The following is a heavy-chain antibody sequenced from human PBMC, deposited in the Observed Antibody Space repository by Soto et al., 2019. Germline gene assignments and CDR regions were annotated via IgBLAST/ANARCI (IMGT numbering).Heavy chain of an antibody. V-gene: IGHV3-74*01. CDR2: INSDGSST. J-gene: IGHJ5*02. Sequence: GSLRLSCAASGFTFTNYWMHWVRQAPGKGLVWVSHINSDGSSTSYADSVKGRFTISRDNAKNTLYLQMNSLRAEDTAVYYCARDYNIGFDPWGQGPLATVSS. D-gene: IGHD3-10*01. CDR1: GFTFTNYW. CDR3: ARDYNIGFDP.